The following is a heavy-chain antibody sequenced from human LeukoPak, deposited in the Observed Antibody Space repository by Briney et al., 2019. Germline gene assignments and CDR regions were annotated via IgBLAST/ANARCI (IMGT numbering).Heavy chain of an antibody. D-gene: IGHD3-22*01. CDR3: ARDRNYYDSSGYYFDY. CDR1: GGSISSGDYY. J-gene: IGHJ4*02. V-gene: IGHV4-30-4*08. Sequence: SQTPSLTCTVSGGSISSGDYYWSWIRQPPGKGLEWIGYIYYSGSTYYNPSLKSRVTISVDTSKNQFSLKLSSVTAADTAVYYCARDRNYYDSSGYYFDYWGQGTLVTVSS. CDR2: IYYSGST.